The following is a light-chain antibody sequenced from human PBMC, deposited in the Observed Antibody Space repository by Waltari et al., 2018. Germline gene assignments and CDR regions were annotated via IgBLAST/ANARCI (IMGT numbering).Light chain of an antibody. J-gene: IGKJ3*01. CDR3: QQRSNWPPIFT. CDR1: QSVSSY. CDR2: DAS. Sequence: PGERATLSCSASQSVSSYLAWYQQKPGQAPRLLIFDASKRATGIPARFSGSGSGTDFTLTISSLEPEDFAVYYCQQRSNWPPIFTFGPGTKVDIK. V-gene: IGKV3-11*01.